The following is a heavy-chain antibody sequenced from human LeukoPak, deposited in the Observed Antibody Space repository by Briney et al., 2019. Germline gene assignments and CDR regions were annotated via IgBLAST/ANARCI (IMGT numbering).Heavy chain of an antibody. V-gene: IGHV3-23*01. J-gene: IGHJ4*02. Sequence: GGSLRLSCAASGISFTTYAMSWVRQAPGKGLEWVSGISGSGGSTYYADSVRGRFTISRDNSKNTLYLQMNSLIAEDTAVYYCARDTRVYSDFWSGYSNWGQGTLVTVSS. D-gene: IGHD3-3*01. CDR3: ARDTRVYSDFWSGYSN. CDR1: GISFTTYA. CDR2: ISGSGGST.